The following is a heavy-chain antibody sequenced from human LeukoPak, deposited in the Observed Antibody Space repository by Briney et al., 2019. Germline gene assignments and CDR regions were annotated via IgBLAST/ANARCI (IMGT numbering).Heavy chain of an antibody. Sequence: SETLSLTCTVSGGFISSYYWSWIRQPPGKGLEWIGYIYFSGRTNYYTSLRRRVTISVDTSKNQYLVKRSPVTAEDAAVYYGAGGGDSGGYYYPMFDYWGQGILVTVSS. CDR1: GGFISSYY. D-gene: IGHD3-22*01. J-gene: IGHJ4*02. CDR2: IYFSGRT. V-gene: IGHV4-59*01. CDR3: AGGGDSGGYYYPMFDY.